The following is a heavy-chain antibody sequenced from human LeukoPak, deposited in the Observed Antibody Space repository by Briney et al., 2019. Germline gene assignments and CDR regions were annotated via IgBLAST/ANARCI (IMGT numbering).Heavy chain of an antibody. V-gene: IGHV4-59*12. CDR2: IYCSGST. Sequence: SETLSLTCTVSGGSISSYYWSWIRQPPGKGLEWIGYIYCSGSTNYNPSLKSRVTISVDTSKNQFSLKLSSVTAADTAVYYCARGNDSSGYLYDYWGQGTLVTVSS. CDR1: GGSISSYY. CDR3: ARGNDSSGYLYDY. D-gene: IGHD3-22*01. J-gene: IGHJ4*02.